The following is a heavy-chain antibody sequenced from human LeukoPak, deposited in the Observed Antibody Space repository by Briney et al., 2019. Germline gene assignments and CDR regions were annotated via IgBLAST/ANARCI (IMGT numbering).Heavy chain of an antibody. Sequence: ASVRVSCKASGYTFTGHHIHWVRHAPGQGLEWMGWINPKSGDTYYAQKFQGRVTMTRDTSISTAYMELTSLRSDDTAVYYCARDPLGFLDKYWGQGTLVPVSS. CDR3: ARDPLGFLDKY. D-gene: IGHD3-3*01. CDR2: INPKSGDT. J-gene: IGHJ4*02. CDR1: GYTFTGHH. V-gene: IGHV1-2*02.